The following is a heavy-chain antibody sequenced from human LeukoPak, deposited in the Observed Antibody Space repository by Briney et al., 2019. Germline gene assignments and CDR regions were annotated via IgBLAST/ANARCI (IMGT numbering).Heavy chain of an antibody. J-gene: IGHJ4*02. CDR3: AKDPRLYDSSGYFPD. D-gene: IGHD3-22*01. CDR2: ICSSSSTI. CDR1: GFAFSTYA. V-gene: IGHV3-48*01. Sequence: GGSLRLSCAASGFAFSTYAMSWVRQAPGKGLECVSYICSSSSTIYYADSVKGRFTISRDNSKNTLYLQMNSLRPEDTAVYYCAKDPRLYDSSGYFPDWGQGTRVTVSS.